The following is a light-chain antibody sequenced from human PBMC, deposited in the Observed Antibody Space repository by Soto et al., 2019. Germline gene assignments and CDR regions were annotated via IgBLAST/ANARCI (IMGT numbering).Light chain of an antibody. Sequence: QSVLTQSPSASASLGASVKLTCTLSSGHSSYAIAWHQQQPEKGPRYLMKLNSDGSHSKGDGIPDRFSGSSSGAERYLIISSLQSEDEADYYCQTWGTGINVFGTGTKLTVL. V-gene: IGLV4-69*01. CDR3: QTWGTGINV. CDR2: LNSDGSH. CDR1: SGHSSYA. J-gene: IGLJ1*01.